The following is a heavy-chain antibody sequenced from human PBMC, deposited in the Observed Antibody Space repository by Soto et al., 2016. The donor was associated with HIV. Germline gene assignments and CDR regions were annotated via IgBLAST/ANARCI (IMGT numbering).Heavy chain of an antibody. Sequence: QVQLQESGPGLVKPSETLSLTCAVSGYSISSGYYWGWIRQPPGEGLEWIGSVYHSGSTYYKPSLKSRFTISVDTSKNQFSLKLSSVTAADTAVYYCVRPQSISLSNAFDIWGQGIMVTVSS. CDR1: GYSISSGYY. D-gene: IGHD3-9*01. V-gene: IGHV4-38-2*01. CDR3: VRPQSISLSNAFDI. CDR2: VYHSGST. J-gene: IGHJ3*02.